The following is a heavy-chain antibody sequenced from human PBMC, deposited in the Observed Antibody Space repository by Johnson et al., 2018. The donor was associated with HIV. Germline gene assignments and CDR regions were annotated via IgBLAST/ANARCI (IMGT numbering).Heavy chain of an antibody. CDR1: GFTVISNH. V-gene: IGHV3-66*01. CDR2: IYSGGST. Sequence: VQLVESGGGLVKPGGSLRLSCVASGFTVISNHMSWVRQAPGKGLEWVSVIYSGGSTYYADSVKGRFPISRDNAKNSLYLHMNSLRAEDTAVYYCARDRVGATAFDMWGQGTMVTVSS. D-gene: IGHD1-26*01. J-gene: IGHJ3*02. CDR3: ARDRVGATAFDM.